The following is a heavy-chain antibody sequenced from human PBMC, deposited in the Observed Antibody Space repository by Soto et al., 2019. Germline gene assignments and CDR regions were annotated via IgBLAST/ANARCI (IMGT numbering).Heavy chain of an antibody. CDR1: GFTFSSYG. Sequence: PGGSLRLSCAASGFTFSSYGMHGVRQAPGKGLEWVAVIWYDGSNKYYADSVKGRFTISRDNSKNTLYLQMNSLRAEDTAVYCCARDRFGVIAVAGKGAFFQHWGQGTLVTVSS. CDR2: IWYDGSNK. D-gene: IGHD6-19*01. J-gene: IGHJ1*01. V-gene: IGHV3-33*01. CDR3: ARDRFGVIAVAGKGAFFQH.